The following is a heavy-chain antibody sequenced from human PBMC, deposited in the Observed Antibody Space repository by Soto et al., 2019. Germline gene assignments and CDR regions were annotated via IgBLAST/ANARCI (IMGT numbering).Heavy chain of an antibody. CDR3: VREEWELLRGYFDY. V-gene: IGHV3-30-3*01. CDR2: ISYDGSNK. J-gene: IGHJ4*02. Sequence: QVQLVESGGGVVQPGRSLRLSCAASGFTFSSYAMHWVRQAPGKGLEWVAVISYDGSNKYYADSVKGRFTISRDNSKNTLYLQMNSLRAEDTAVYYCVREEWELLRGYFDYWGQGTLVTVSS. D-gene: IGHD1-26*01. CDR1: GFTFSSYA.